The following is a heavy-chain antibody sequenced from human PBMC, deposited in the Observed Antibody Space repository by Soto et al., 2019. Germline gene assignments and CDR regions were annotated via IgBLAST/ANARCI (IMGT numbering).Heavy chain of an antibody. CDR2: ISNDGKDE. J-gene: IGHJ4*02. D-gene: IGHD2-15*01. V-gene: IGHV3-30*18. CDR3: AKDSVRGSADYYFDY. CDR1: GFTFSYYG. Sequence: QVQLVESGGGVVQPGRSLRLSCAASGFTFSYYGMHWVRQAPGKGLEWVAVISNDGKDEYTADSVRGRFAISRDNSKNTLYLQMYSLRAEDTAVYYCAKDSVRGSADYYFDYWGQGTLVTVSS.